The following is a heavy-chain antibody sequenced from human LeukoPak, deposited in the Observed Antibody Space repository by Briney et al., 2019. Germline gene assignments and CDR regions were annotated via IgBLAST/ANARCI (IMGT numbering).Heavy chain of an antibody. Sequence: GGSLRLSCAASGFTFKSSWMHWVRQPPGRGPVWVSRIGSDGTNTRYADSVRGRFTVSRDNAKNTQYLQMNSLRVEDSAVYYCARDWGGSGPTSHDYWGQGTLVTVSS. CDR1: GFTFKSSW. CDR2: IGSDGTNT. V-gene: IGHV3-74*01. CDR3: ARDWGGSGPTSHDY. J-gene: IGHJ4*02. D-gene: IGHD3-16*01.